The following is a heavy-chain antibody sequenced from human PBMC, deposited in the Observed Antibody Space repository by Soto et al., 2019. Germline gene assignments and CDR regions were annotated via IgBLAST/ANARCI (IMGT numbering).Heavy chain of an antibody. J-gene: IGHJ6*02. CDR1: GFTFSTYG. D-gene: IGHD1-26*01. Sequence: GSLRLSCAASGFTFSTYGMHWVRQGPGKGLEWVALISYGGSNKYYGDSVKGRFTISRDNSKNTLYLQMNSLRAEDTAVYYCAKDRLRGGFLTTATTNGMDVWGRGTTVTVSS. CDR3: AKDRLRGGFLTTATTNGMDV. CDR2: ISYGGSNK. V-gene: IGHV3-30*18.